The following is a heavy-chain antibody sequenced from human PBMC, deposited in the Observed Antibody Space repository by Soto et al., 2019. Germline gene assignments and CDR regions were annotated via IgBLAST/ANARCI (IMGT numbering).Heavy chain of an antibody. CDR1: GVTFSNNT. V-gene: IGHV3-64D*06. J-gene: IGHJ4*02. D-gene: IGHD1-26*01. CDR3: VTEGSAIYWLVDK. Sequence: GRSLTLSCSAGGVTFSNNTMHLVRQAQGKGLEYVSTIKSNGISTFYAGSVKGRFSISKDSSKNTLYLQMNSLIPEDSALYYCVTEGSAIYWLVDKWGPGILVTVSA. CDR2: IKSNGIST.